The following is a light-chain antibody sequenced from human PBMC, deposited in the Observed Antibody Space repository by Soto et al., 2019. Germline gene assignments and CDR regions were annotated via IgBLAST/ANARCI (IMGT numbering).Light chain of an antibody. CDR2: DAS. J-gene: IGKJ1*01. Sequence: EIVMTQSPATLAVSPGERATLSCRASQSITRNLAWFQQKPGQGPRLLIYDASTRATGNPARFSGSGSGTEFTLTISSLQSEDFAVYYCQQYNNWPPWTFGQGTKVEIK. CDR3: QQYNNWPPWT. CDR1: QSITRN. V-gene: IGKV3-15*01.